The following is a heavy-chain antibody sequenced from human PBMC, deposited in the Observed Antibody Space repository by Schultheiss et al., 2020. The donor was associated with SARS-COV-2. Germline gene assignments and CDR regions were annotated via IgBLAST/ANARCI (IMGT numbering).Heavy chain of an antibody. J-gene: IGHJ6*02. Sequence: GGSLRLSCVASGFTFSSYWMHWVRQAPGKGLVWVSRINSDGSSTSYADSVKGRFTISRDNAKNTLYLQMNSLRAEDTAVYYYARDRFEYYYGSGTQYYYYGMDVWGQGTTVTVSS. CDR1: GFTFSSYW. CDR2: INSDGSST. CDR3: ARDRFEYYYGSGTQYYYYGMDV. D-gene: IGHD3-10*01. V-gene: IGHV3-74*01.